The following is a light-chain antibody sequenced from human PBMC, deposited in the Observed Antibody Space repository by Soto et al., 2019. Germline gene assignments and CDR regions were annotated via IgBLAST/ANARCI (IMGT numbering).Light chain of an antibody. V-gene: IGKV1-12*01. CDR2: GAS. J-gene: IGKJ4*01. Sequence: DIQMTQSPSSVSASVGDRVTITCRASQDIGTWLAWYQQRPGKAPKYLIYGASTLHSGVPSRFSGSGSGTDFTLTISSLQPEDFATYFCQHGNHFPLTFGGGTRVEVK. CDR3: QHGNHFPLT. CDR1: QDIGTW.